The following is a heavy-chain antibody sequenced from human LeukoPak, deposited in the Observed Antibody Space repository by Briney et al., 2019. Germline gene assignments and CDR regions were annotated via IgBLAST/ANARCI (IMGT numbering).Heavy chain of an antibody. CDR1: GYTFTSYD. CDR2: MNPNNGNT. D-gene: IGHD6-13*01. CDR3: ARLASSSWPLYYYYGMDV. V-gene: IGHV1-8*01. J-gene: IGHJ6*02. Sequence: ASVKVSCQASGYTFTSYDINWVRQATGQGLEWMGWMNPNNGNTGYAQKFQGRVTMTRSTSISTAYMELSSLRSEDTAVYYCARLASSSWPLYYYYGMDVWGQGTTVTVSS.